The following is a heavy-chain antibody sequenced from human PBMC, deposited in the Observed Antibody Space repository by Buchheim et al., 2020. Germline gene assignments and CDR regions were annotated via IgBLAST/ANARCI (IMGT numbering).Heavy chain of an antibody. Sequence: QVQLVQSGAEVKKPGASVKVSCKASGYTFTSYAIHWVRQAPGQRLEWMGWINAGNGNTKSSQKFQGRVTITRATSASKAYVELSSLRSEDTAVYYCARLPMVRGPMDWGQGTL. CDR3: ARLPMVRGPMD. D-gene: IGHD3-10*01. V-gene: IGHV1-3*01. J-gene: IGHJ4*02. CDR2: INAGNGNT. CDR1: GYTFTSYA.